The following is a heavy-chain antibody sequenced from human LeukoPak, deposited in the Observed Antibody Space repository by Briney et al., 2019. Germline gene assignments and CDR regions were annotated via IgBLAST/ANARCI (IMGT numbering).Heavy chain of an antibody. CDR1: GFTFTSSA. D-gene: IGHD2-15*01. CDR3: AALCSGKNQDIADI. V-gene: IGHV1-58*01. CDR2: IVAGSGNT. J-gene: IGHJ3*02. Sequence: ASVKVSCKASGFTFTSSAVQWVRQARGQRLEWIGCIVAGSGNTNYAQKFQERVTITRDMSTSTAYMELSSLRSEDTAVYYCAALCSGKNQDIADIWGQGTMVTVSS.